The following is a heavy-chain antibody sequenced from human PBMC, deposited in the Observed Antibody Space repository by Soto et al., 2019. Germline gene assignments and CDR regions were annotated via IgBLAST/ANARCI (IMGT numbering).Heavy chain of an antibody. Sequence: TFTYFSISWFRQAPGRGLEWVGFIRSKDYGGTTEYAASVKGRFAISRDDSTGIAYLQMNSLKNEDTAVYYCTREIPYFDSWGQGTLVTVSS. CDR3: TREIPYFDS. CDR2: IRSKDYGGTT. CDR1: TFTYFS. V-gene: IGHV3-49*02. J-gene: IGHJ4*02.